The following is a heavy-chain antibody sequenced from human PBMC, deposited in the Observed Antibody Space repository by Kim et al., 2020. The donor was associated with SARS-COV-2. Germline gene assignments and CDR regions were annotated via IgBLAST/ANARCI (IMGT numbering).Heavy chain of an antibody. CDR2: IDSSGMT. J-gene: IGHJ4*02. D-gene: IGHD3-10*01. V-gene: IGHV4-31*03. CDR3: SREKLYSGSAY. CDR1: GASISRSGYY. Sequence: SETLSLTCTVSGASISRSGYYWTWIRQHPGKGLEWIGYIDSSGMTNYNPSLKSRLAFSRDTSKNQFSLNLSSVTAADTAGYYGSREKLYSGSAYWGQG.